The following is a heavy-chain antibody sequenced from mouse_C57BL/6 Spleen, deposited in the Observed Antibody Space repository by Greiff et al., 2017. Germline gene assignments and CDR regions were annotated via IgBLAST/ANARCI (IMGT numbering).Heavy chain of an antibody. J-gene: IGHJ2*01. V-gene: IGHV1-69*01. D-gene: IGHD5-2*01. CDR1: GYTFTSYW. CDR2: IDPSDSYT. Sequence: QVQLQQPGAELVMPGASVKLSCKASGYTFTSYWMHWVKQRPGQGLEWIGEIDPSDSYTNYNQKFKGKSTLTVDKSSSTAYMQLSSLTSEDSAVYYCARNEYGYYFDYWGQGTTLTVSS. CDR3: ARNEYGYYFDY.